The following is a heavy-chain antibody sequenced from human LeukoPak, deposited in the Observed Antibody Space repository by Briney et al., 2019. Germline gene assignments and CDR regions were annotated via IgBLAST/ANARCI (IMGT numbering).Heavy chain of an antibody. Sequence: GGSLRLSCAASGFTFSSYAMHWVRQAPGKGLEYVSAISSNGGSTYYANSVKGRFTISRDNSKNTLYLQMGSLRAEDMAVYYCARAPRYYYDSSGYYFNYFDYWGQGTLVTASS. J-gene: IGHJ4*02. CDR3: ARAPRYYYDSSGYYFNYFDY. V-gene: IGHV3-64*01. CDR2: ISSNGGST. CDR1: GFTFSSYA. D-gene: IGHD3-22*01.